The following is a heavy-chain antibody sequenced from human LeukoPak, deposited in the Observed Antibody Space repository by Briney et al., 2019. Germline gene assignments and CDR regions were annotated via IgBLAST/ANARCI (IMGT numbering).Heavy chain of an antibody. CDR2: IYYSGST. J-gene: IGHJ5*02. CDR1: GGSISSSSYY. CDR3: ARLPGRGSPQSWFDP. V-gene: IGHV4-39*01. D-gene: IGHD2-15*01. Sequence: PSETLSLTCTVSGGSISSSSYYWGWIRQPPGKGLEWIGSIYYSGSTYYNPSLKSRVTISVDTSKNQFSLKLSSVTAADTAVYYCARLPGRGSPQSWFDPWGQGTLVTVSS.